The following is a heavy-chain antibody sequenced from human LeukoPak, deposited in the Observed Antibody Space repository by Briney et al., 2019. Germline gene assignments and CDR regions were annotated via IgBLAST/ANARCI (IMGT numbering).Heavy chain of an antibody. D-gene: IGHD1-26*01. CDR3: AVGISGSYSPYFDY. CDR1: GYSISSGYY. V-gene: IGHV4-38-2*02. J-gene: IGHJ4*02. Sequence: PSETLSLTCTVSGYSISSGYYWGWIRQPPGKGLEWIGSIYHSGSTYYNPSLKSRVTISVDTSKNQFSLKLSSVTAADTAVYYCAVGISGSYSPYFDYWGQGTLVTVSS. CDR2: IYHSGST.